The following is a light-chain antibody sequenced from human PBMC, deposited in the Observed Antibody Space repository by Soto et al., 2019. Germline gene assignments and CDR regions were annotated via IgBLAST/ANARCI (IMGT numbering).Light chain of an antibody. CDR3: QQVDSYPNT. J-gene: IGKJ2*01. V-gene: IGKV1-9*01. CDR1: QGISNY. CDR2: VAS. Sequence: DVQMTQSPSSLSASVGDRVTITCRASQGISNYLAWYQQKPGKVPKLLIFVASSLQSGVPSRFSGSESGTEFTLTIAGLQPEDVATYYCQQVDSYPNTFGQGTKV.